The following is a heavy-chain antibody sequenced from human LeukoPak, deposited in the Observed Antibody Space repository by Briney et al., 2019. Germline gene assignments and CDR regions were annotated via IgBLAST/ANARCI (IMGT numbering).Heavy chain of an antibody. CDR3: AKAYYYGSGSYQYFDY. J-gene: IGHJ4*02. D-gene: IGHD3-10*01. Sequence: GGSLRLSCAASGFTFSSYGMSWVRQAPGKGLEWVSAISGSGGSTYYADSVKGRFTISRDNSKNTLYLQMNSLRAEDTAVYYCAKAYYYGSGSYQYFDYWGQGTLVTVSS. V-gene: IGHV3-23*01. CDR1: GFTFSSYG. CDR2: ISGSGGST.